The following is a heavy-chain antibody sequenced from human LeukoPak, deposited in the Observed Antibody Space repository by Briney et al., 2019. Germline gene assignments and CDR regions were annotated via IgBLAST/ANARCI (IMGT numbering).Heavy chain of an antibody. J-gene: IGHJ4*02. CDR1: GFTFDDYG. CDR3: ARGRSPYYGEVLYYFDY. Sequence: TGGSLRLSCAASGFTFDDYGMSWVRQVPGKGLEWVSGINWNGGSAGNADSVKGRFTISRDNAKNSLYLQMNSLRAEDTAVYYCARGRSPYYGEVLYYFDYWGQGTLVTVSS. D-gene: IGHD4-17*01. V-gene: IGHV3-20*04. CDR2: INWNGGSA.